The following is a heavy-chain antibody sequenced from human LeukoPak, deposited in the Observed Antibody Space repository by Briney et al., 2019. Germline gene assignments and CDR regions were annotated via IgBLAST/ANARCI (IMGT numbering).Heavy chain of an antibody. Sequence: PSETLSLTCAVYGGSFSGYYWSWIRQPPGKGLEWIGEINHSGCTNYNPSLKSRVTISVDTSKNQFSLKLSSVTAADTAVYYCARDGRYSSGYSSSWRFDYWGQGTLVTVSS. CDR1: GGSFSGYY. CDR2: INHSGCT. V-gene: IGHV4-34*01. D-gene: IGHD6-13*01. J-gene: IGHJ4*02. CDR3: ARDGRYSSGYSSSWRFDY.